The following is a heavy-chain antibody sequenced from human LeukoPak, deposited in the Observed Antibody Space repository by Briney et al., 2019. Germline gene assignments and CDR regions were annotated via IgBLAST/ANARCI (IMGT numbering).Heavy chain of an antibody. D-gene: IGHD3-22*01. CDR3: PIYDSSSYYDALAPNSYSYSMDV. V-gene: IGHV7-4-1*02. CDR1: GYTFTSYA. Sequence: ASVTVSCKASGYTFTSYAMNWVRQAPGQGLEWMGWINTNTGNPTYAQGFTGRFVFSLDTSVSTAYLQISSLKAEDTAVYYCPIYDSSSYYDALAPNSYSYSMDVWGQGTPVTVSS. J-gene: IGHJ6*02. CDR2: INTNTGNP.